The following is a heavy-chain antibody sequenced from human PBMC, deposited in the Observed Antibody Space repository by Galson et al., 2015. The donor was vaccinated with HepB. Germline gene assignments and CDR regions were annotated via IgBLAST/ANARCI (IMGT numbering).Heavy chain of an antibody. CDR3: AADIVVVPAAIQRGDYYYYMDV. V-gene: IGHV1-58*02. J-gene: IGHJ6*03. D-gene: IGHD2-2*02. CDR2: IVVGSGNT. CDR1: GFTFTSSA. Sequence: SVKVSCKASGFTFTSSAMQWVRQARGQRLEWIGWIVVGSGNTNYAQKFQERVTITRDMSTSTAYMELSSLRSEDTAVYYCAADIVVVPAAIQRGDYYYYMDVWGKGTTVTVSS.